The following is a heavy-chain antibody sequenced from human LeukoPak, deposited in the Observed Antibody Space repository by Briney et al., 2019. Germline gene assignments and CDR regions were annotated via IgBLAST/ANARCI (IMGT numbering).Heavy chain of an antibody. CDR2: ISSSSSTI. Sequence: GGSLRLSCAASGFTFSSYSMNWVRQAPGKGLEWVSYISSSSSTIYYADSVKGRFTISGDNAKNSLYLQMNSLRAEDTAVYYCXXXGFYYDSSGFDYWGQGTLVTVSS. J-gene: IGHJ4*02. V-gene: IGHV3-48*01. CDR3: XXXGFYYDSSGFDY. CDR1: GFTFSSYS. D-gene: IGHD3-22*01.